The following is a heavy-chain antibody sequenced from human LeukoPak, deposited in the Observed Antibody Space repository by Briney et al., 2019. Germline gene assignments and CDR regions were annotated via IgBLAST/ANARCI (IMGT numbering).Heavy chain of an antibody. CDR1: GYTFTSYY. CDR3: ARDSSSCPDP. D-gene: IGHD6-13*01. CDR2: INPSGGST. V-gene: IGHV1-46*01. Sequence: ASVKVSCKASGYTFTSYYMHWARQAPGQGLEWMGIINPSGGSTSYAQKFQGRVTMTRDTSTSTDYMELSSLRSEDTAVYYCARDSSSCPDPWGQGTLVTVSS. J-gene: IGHJ5*02.